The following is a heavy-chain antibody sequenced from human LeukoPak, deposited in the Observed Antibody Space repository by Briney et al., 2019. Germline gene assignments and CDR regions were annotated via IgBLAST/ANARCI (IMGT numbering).Heavy chain of an antibody. CDR1: GYTFNRHG. CDR3: ARVTALTGVDY. CDR2: ISAYDGNT. J-gene: IGHJ4*02. Sequence: ASVKVSCKASGYTFNRHGLSWVRQAPGQGLEWMGWISAYDGNTDFAQKFQGRVTMTTDTSTSTAYMELRSLRSDDTAIYFCARVTALTGVDYWGQGTLVTVSS. D-gene: IGHD2-21*02. V-gene: IGHV1-18*01.